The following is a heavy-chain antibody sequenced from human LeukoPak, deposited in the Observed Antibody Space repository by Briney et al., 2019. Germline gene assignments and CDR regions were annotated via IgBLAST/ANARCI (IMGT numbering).Heavy chain of an antibody. CDR3: ARDSRTSTMDFDY. V-gene: IGHV3-9*01. J-gene: IGHJ4*02. CDR2: IGWNSGGI. D-gene: IGHD2-2*01. CDR1: GFTFDDYA. Sequence: PGRSLRLSCAASGFTFDDYAMRWVRQAPGKGLEWVSGIGWNSGGIVYADSVKGRFTISRDNSKNTLYLQMNSLRAEDTAVYYCARDSRTSTMDFDYWGQGTLVTVSS.